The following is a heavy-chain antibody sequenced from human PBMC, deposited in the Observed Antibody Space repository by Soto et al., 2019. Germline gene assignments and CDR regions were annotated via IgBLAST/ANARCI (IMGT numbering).Heavy chain of an antibody. CDR3: AKGYGDYPYYYAMDV. CDR1: GFSFSSYA. Sequence: EVQLLESGGGLVQPGGSLRLSCAASGFSFSSYAMSWVRQAPGKGLEWVSAISGSGGSTCDADSVRGRFTISRDNSKNTLYVQMNSLRDEDTAVYYCAKGYGDYPYYYAMDVWGQGTTVTVSS. V-gene: IGHV3-23*01. J-gene: IGHJ6*02. D-gene: IGHD4-17*01. CDR2: ISGSGGST.